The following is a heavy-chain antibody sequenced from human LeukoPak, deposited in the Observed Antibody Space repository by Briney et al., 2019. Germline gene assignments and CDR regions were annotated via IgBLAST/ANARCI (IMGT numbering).Heavy chain of an antibody. CDR1: GYTFTSYD. Sequence: VASVKVSCKASGYTFTSYDINWVRQATGQGLEWMGWMNPNSGNIGYAQKFQGRVTITRNTSISTAYMELSSLRSEDTAVYYCARGHLGGVDTAMATDWFDPWGQGTLVTVSS. CDR2: MNPNSGNI. D-gene: IGHD5-18*01. CDR3: ARGHLGGVDTAMATDWFDP. J-gene: IGHJ5*02. V-gene: IGHV1-8*03.